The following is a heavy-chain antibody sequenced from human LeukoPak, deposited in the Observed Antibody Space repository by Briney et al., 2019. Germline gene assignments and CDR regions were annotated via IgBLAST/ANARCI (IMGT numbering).Heavy chain of an antibody. Sequence: GGSLRLSCAASGFTFDDYGMSWVRQAPGKGLEWVSGINWNGGSTGYADSVKGRFTISRDNAKNSLYLQMNSLRAEDTALYYCARDHYYGSGSYYGNDYWGQGTLVTVSS. CDR1: GFTFDDYG. D-gene: IGHD3-10*01. CDR2: INWNGGST. V-gene: IGHV3-20*04. CDR3: ARDHYYGSGSYYGNDY. J-gene: IGHJ4*02.